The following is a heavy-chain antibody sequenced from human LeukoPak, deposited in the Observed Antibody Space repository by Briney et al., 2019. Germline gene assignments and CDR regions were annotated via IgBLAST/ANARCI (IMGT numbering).Heavy chain of an antibody. CDR3: ARRGGGNLPIDY. CDR2: ITGSSSGL. J-gene: IGHJ4*02. CDR1: EFTFSSYS. Sequence: GGSLRLSCAASEFTFSSYSMNWVRQAPGKGLEWVSYITGSSSGLWYADSVKGRFTISRENSKNTLYLQMNSLRAEDTAVYYCARRGGGNLPIDYWGQGTLVTVSS. D-gene: IGHD4-23*01. V-gene: IGHV3-48*01.